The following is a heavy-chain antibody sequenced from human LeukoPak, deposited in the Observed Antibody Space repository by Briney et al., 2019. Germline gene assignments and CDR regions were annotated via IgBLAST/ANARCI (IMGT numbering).Heavy chain of an antibody. Sequence: SVKVSGKASGFAFSSSAMQWMRQARGQRLEWIGWIVVGSSDTKYAQKFQERVTITRDMSTSTAYMELSSLRSEDTAVYYCAAGSSYSLYYYYNMDVWGKGTTVTVSS. D-gene: IGHD2-15*01. V-gene: IGHV1-58*02. CDR1: GFAFSSSA. CDR3: AAGSSYSLYYYYNMDV. J-gene: IGHJ6*03. CDR2: IVVGSSDT.